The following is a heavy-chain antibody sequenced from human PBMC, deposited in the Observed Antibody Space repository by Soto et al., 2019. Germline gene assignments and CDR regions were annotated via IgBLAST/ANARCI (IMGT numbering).Heavy chain of an antibody. J-gene: IGHJ6*02. V-gene: IGHV3-74*01. D-gene: IGHD5-12*01. Sequence: EVQLVESGGGLVQPGGSLRLSCAAAGFAFDSHWMHWVRQAPGKGLVWVPRINGDGSSTFYADSVKGRFTISRDNARNTVYLQMNSLRAEDTAVYYCARGIQWRYGMDVWGQGTTVTVSS. CDR3: ARGIQWRYGMDV. CDR2: INGDGSST. CDR1: GFAFDSHW.